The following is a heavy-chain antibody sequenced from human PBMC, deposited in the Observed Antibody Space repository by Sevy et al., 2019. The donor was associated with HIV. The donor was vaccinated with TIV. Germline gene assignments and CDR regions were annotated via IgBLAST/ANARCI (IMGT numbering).Heavy chain of an antibody. D-gene: IGHD3-16*01. V-gene: IGHV4-59*12. CDR2: IYDSGST. CDR3: AGSLGGEDFDY. J-gene: IGHJ4*02. CDR1: GGSISSYY. Sequence: SETLSLTCTVSGGSISSYYWSWIRQPPGKGLDWIGYIYDSGSTNYNPSLKSRVTKSVDTSKSQFSLTLSSVTAADTAVYYCAGSLGGEDFDYWGQGTLVTVSS.